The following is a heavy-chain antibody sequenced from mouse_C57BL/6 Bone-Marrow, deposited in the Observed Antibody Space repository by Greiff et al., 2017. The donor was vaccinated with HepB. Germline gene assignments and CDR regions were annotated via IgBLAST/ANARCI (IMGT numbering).Heavy chain of an antibody. Sequence: QVQLQQSGAELVRPGSSVKLSCKASGYTFTSYWMDWVKQRPGQGLEWIGNIYPSDSETHYNQKFKDKATLTVDKSSSTAYMQLSSLTSEDSAVYYCARTHYGSSWYFDVWGTGTTVTVSS. CDR1: GYTFTSYW. J-gene: IGHJ1*03. D-gene: IGHD1-1*01. CDR3: ARTHYGSSWYFDV. CDR2: IYPSDSET. V-gene: IGHV1-61*01.